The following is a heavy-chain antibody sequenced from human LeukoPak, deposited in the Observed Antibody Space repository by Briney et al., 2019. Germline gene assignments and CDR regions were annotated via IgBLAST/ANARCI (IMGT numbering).Heavy chain of an antibody. Sequence: PGGSLRLSCAASGFTFSSYSMNWVRQAPGKGLEWVSSISSSSSYIYYADSVKGRFTISRDNAKNSLYLQMNSLRAEDTAVYYCARDTLKGVEVLRFLEWLSPNFVYWGQGTLVTVSS. J-gene: IGHJ4*02. D-gene: IGHD3-3*01. CDR1: GFTFSSYS. CDR3: ARDTLKGVEVLRFLEWLSPNFVY. CDR2: ISSSSSYI. V-gene: IGHV3-21*01.